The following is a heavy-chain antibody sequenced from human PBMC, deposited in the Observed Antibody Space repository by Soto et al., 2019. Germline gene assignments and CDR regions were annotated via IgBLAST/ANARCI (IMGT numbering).Heavy chain of an antibody. J-gene: IGHJ4*02. CDR2: ISSTTNYI. Sequence: LRLSCAASGFTFSRYSMNWVRQAPGKGLEWVSSISSTTNYIYYADSMKGRFTVSRDNAKNSVYLDVNSLSAEDTAVYYCARESEDLTSNFDYWGQGTLVTVSS. CDR3: ARESEDLTSNFDY. CDR1: GFTFSRYS. V-gene: IGHV3-21*01.